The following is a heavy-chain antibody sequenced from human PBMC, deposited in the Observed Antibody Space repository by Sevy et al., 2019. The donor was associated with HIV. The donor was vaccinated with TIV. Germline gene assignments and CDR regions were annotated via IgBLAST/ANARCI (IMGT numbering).Heavy chain of an antibody. J-gene: IGHJ5*02. CDR2: ISSTGGYI. CDR3: ARDYNSGWRKFNLFDP. V-gene: IGHV3-21*01. CDR1: GFTFSIYS. D-gene: IGHD6-19*01. Sequence: GGSLRLSCAASGFTFSIYSMNWVRQAPGKGLEWVSSISSTGGYIDYAHSVKGRFTISRDNAKNSLYLEMNNLRAEDTAVYYCARDYNSGWRKFNLFDPWGQGTLVTVSS.